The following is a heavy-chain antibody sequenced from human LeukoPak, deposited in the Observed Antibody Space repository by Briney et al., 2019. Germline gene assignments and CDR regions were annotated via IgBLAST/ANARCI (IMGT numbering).Heavy chain of an antibody. CDR3: ARDLGGRSGSLDY. J-gene: IGHJ4*02. CDR1: GYTFTSYY. Sequence: ASVKVSCKASGYTFTSYYMHWVRQAPGQGLEWMGIINPSGVTTIYAREFQGRVTVTRDTSTSTVYMELSSLRSEDTAVYYCARDLGGRSGSLDYWGQGTLVTVSS. V-gene: IGHV1-46*01. CDR2: INPSGVTT. D-gene: IGHD3-22*01.